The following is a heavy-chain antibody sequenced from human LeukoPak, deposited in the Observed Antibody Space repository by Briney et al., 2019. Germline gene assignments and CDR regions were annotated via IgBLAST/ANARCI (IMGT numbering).Heavy chain of an antibody. CDR1: GFTFSSYA. J-gene: IGHJ3*02. V-gene: IGHV3-23*01. Sequence: LPGGSLRLSCAASGFTFSSYAMSWVRQAPGKGLEWVSAISGSGGSTYYADSVKGRFTISRDNSKNTLYLQMNSLRAEDTAVYYCARAQLSYSGSYEDAFDIWGQGTMVTVSS. CDR2: ISGSGGST. D-gene: IGHD1-26*01. CDR3: ARAQLSYSGSYEDAFDI.